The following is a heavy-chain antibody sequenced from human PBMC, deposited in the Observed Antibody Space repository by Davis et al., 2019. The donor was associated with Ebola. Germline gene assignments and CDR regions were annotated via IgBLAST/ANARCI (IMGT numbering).Heavy chain of an antibody. Sequence: ASVKVSCKASGGTFTSFYIHWVRQAPGQGLEWMGLINPRGGSTIYAPKFQGRVTLTRDTSTSTVYMELSGLGSEDTALYYCARGNCGAECPYYYYGMDVWGQGTTVTVSS. J-gene: IGHJ6*02. CDR1: GGTFTSFY. CDR2: INPRGGST. D-gene: IGHD2-21*01. V-gene: IGHV1-46*03. CDR3: ARGNCGAECPYYYYGMDV.